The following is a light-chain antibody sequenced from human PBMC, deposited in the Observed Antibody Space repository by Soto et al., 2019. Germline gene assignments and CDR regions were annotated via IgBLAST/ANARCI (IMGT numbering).Light chain of an antibody. V-gene: IGKV3-11*01. J-gene: IGKJ1*01. CDR3: QQCNSWPQWT. CDR1: QSVGTF. CDR2: DAS. Sequence: EIVLTQSPATLYFSPGERATLSCRASQSVGTFVTLYQQKPGQAPRLLIYDASNRAAGIPARFSGSGSGTAVTLTISCLEREDFGVYYCQQCNSWPQWTFVPGTQV.